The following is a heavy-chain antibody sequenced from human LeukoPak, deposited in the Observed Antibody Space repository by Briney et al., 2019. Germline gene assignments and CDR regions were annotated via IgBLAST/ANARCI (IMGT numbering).Heavy chain of an antibody. V-gene: IGHV3-23*01. CDR2: ISGSGGST. CDR1: GFTFTTYA. J-gene: IGHJ4*02. Sequence: QPGRSLRASCAASGFTFTTYAMSWVRQAPGKGLEWVSAISGSGGSTYYADSVKGRFTISRDNSKNTLYLQMNSLRAEDTAVYYCAKEGYRYGYAIDYWGQGTLVTVSS. D-gene: IGHD5-18*01. CDR3: AKEGYRYGYAIDY.